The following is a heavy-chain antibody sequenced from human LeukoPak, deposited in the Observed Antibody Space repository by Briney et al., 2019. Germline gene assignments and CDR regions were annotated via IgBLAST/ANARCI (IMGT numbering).Heavy chain of an antibody. CDR3: ARVGDYYYMDV. CDR2: ISTSISTI. D-gene: IGHD3-16*01. J-gene: IGHJ6*03. CDR1: GFTFSTYN. Sequence: PGGSLRLSCAASGFTFSTYNMNWVRQAPGKGLEWVAYISTSISTIYYIDSVKGRFTISRDNAKNSLYLQMNSLRAEDTAVYYCARVGDYYYMDVWGKGTTVTVSS. V-gene: IGHV3-48*04.